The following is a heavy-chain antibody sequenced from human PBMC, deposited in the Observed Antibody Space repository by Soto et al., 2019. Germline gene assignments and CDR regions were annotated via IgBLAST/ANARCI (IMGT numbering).Heavy chain of an antibody. CDR3: ARYEYGSVSYLLASDGVFDY. CDR1: GFTFSSYS. D-gene: IGHD3-10*01. CDR2: ISSSSSYI. J-gene: IGHJ4*02. V-gene: IGHV3-21*01. Sequence: GSLRLSCAASGFTFSSYSMNWVRQAPGKGLEWVSSISSSSSYIYYADSVKGRFTISRDNAKNSLYLQMNSLRAEDTAVYYCARYEYGSVSYLLASDGVFDYCAQGTLVTVSS.